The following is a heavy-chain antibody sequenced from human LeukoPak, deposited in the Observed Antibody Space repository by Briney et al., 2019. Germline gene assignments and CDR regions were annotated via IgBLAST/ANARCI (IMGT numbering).Heavy chain of an antibody. V-gene: IGHV4-39*07. J-gene: IGHJ5*02. D-gene: IGHD4/OR15-4a*01. Sequence: SETLSLTCTVSGGSISSSSYYWGWIRQPPGKGLEWIGSIYYSGSTYYNPSLKSRVTISVDTSKNQFSLKLSSVTAADTAVYYCARGGIAANYLSWFDPWGQGTLVTVSS. CDR1: GGSISSSSYY. CDR2: IYYSGST. CDR3: ARGGIAANYLSWFDP.